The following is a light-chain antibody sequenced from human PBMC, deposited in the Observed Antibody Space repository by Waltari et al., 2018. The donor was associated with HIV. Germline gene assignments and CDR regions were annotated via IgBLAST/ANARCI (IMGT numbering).Light chain of an antibody. J-gene: IGKJ1*01. CDR1: QSLIYTDGNTY. CDR3: MQSTHWPGT. V-gene: IGKV2-30*01. Sequence: EAVLTQSPVSLSVALGRPASISCRSSQSLIYTDGNTYLNWFHQRPGQSPRRLIYKISNRDSGVPDRFSASGTVTEFTLHISRVEAEDVGIFYCMQSTHWPGTFGRGTKVEIQ. CDR2: KIS.